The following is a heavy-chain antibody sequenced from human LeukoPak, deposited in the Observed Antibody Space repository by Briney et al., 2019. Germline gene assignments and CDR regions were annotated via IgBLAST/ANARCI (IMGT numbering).Heavy chain of an antibody. D-gene: IGHD3-9*01. CDR3: AKDALPSYYDILTGYQTGPFDY. J-gene: IGHJ4*02. CDR2: ISYDGSNK. CDR1: GFTFSSYG. V-gene: IGHV3-30*18. Sequence: PGGSLRLSCAAPGFTFSSYGMHWVRPAPGKGLEWGAVISYDGSNKYYADSVKGRFTISRDNSKNTLYLQMNSLRAEDTAVYYCAKDALPSYYDILTGYQTGPFDYWGQGTLVTVSS.